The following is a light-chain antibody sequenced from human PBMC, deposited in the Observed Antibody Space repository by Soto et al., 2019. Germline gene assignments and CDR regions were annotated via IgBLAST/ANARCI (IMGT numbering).Light chain of an antibody. Sequence: EIVLMQSPGTLSLSPGERGTLSCRASQSVASSLAWYQQNPGRAPSILIYDASNRATGIPDRLSGSRAGTDVTLTLSRLEPEDVAVYYCQQYVNLPLTFGGGTKVEIK. CDR3: QQYVNLPLT. CDR1: QSVASS. CDR2: DAS. J-gene: IGKJ4*01. V-gene: IGKV3-20*01.